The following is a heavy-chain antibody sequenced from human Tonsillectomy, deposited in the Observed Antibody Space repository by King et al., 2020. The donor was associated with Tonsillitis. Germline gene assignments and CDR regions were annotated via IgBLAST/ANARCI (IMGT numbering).Heavy chain of an antibody. J-gene: IGHJ2*01. V-gene: IGHV3-13*01. CDR3: AREPPVSSSWYFDL. D-gene: IGHD6-6*01. Sequence: VQLVESGGGLVQPGGSLRLSCAASGFTLSNHDIHWVRQATGKGLEWVSVITTVGGISYADSVKGRFTISRENGKNSVYLQMNSLTAGDTAVYYCAREPPVSSSWYFDLWGRGTLVTVSS. CDR2: ITTVGGI. CDR1: GFTLSNHD.